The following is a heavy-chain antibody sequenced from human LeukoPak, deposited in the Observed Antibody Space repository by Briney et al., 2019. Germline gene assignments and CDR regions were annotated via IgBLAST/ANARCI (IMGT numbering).Heavy chain of an antibody. J-gene: IGHJ4*02. V-gene: IGHV4-59*08. CDR2: IYYSGST. CDR1: GGSISSYY. Sequence: PSETLSLTCTVSGGSISSYYWSWIRQPPGKGLEWIGYIYYSGSTNYNPSLKSRVTISVDTSKNQFSLKLSSVTAADTAVYYCARWGFGDFWDWGQGTLVTVSS. CDR3: ARWGFGDFWD. D-gene: IGHD3/OR15-3a*01.